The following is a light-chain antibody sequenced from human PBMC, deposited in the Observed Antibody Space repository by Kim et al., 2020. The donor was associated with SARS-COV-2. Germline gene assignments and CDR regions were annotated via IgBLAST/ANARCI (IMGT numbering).Light chain of an antibody. CDR3: QQYKSWPPTT. CDR2: GAS. V-gene: IGKV3D-15*01. J-gene: IGKJ5*01. CDR1: QNVAIN. Sequence: EIVVTQSPATLSVSPGERVNLSCRASQNVAINLAWYQQKPGQAPRLLINGASTRATGIPDRFSGSGSGTEFTLTISSLQSEDFAVYYCQQYKSWPPTTFGQGTRLEIK.